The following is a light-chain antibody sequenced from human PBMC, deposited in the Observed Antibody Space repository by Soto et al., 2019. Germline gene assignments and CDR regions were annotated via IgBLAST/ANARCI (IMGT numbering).Light chain of an antibody. CDR1: QSVSSN. CDR2: GAS. J-gene: IGKJ5*01. Sequence: EIVMTQSPAPLSVSPGERATLSCRASQSVSSNLAWYQQKPGQAPRLLIYGASTRATGIPARFSGSGSGTDFTLTISSLEPEDFAVYYCQQRSNWPPITFGQGTRLEI. CDR3: QQRSNWPPIT. V-gene: IGKV3-11*01.